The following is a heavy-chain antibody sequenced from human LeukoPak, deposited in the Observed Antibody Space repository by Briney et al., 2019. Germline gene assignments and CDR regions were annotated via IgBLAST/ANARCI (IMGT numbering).Heavy chain of an antibody. CDR3: ARVVGSSGHLDY. Sequence: PGRSLRLSCAASGFSFDTYAMHWVRQAPGQGLEWVALIWHDGSHKFYSNSVRGQFTISRDNSKNTVYLQMNNLRPDDTAVYYCARVVGSSGHLDYWGQGTLVTVSS. CDR1: GFSFDTYA. D-gene: IGHD6-19*01. CDR2: IWHDGSHK. V-gene: IGHV3-33*01. J-gene: IGHJ4*02.